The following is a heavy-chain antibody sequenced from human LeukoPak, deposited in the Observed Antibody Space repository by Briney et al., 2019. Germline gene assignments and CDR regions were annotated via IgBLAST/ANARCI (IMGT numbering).Heavy chain of an antibody. D-gene: IGHD5-24*01. CDR3: ASEARWLQSKPLDY. Sequence: GGSLRLSXAASGFTFSDYYMTWICQAPGKGLEWVSYISGSGSIIKYADSMKGRFTISRDNAKNSLYLQMKSLRAEDTAVYYCASEARWLQSKPLDYWGQGTLVTVSS. CDR2: ISGSGSII. J-gene: IGHJ4*02. V-gene: IGHV3-11*04. CDR1: GFTFSDYY.